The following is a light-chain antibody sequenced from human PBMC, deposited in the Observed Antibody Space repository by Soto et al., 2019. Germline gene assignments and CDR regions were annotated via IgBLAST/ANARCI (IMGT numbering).Light chain of an antibody. Sequence: IQITQSPPTLSVFILDIVTIPCLASQTISSWLAWYQQKPGKAPKLLIYKASTLKSGVPSRFSGSGSGTEFTLTISRLQPDDFATYYCQHYNSYSEAFGQGTKVDIK. J-gene: IGKJ1*01. CDR1: QTISSW. CDR3: QHYNSYSEA. V-gene: IGKV1-5*03. CDR2: KAS.